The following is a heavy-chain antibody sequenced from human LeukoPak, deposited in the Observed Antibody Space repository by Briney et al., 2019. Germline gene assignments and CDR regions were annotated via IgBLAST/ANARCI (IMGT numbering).Heavy chain of an antibody. D-gene: IGHD6-13*01. CDR3: ARLNIAAAGRDAFDI. J-gene: IGHJ3*02. V-gene: IGHV1-2*06. CDR2: INPNSGGT. CDR1: GYTFTGYY. Sequence: ASVKVSCKASGYTFTGYYMHWVRQAPGQGLEWMGRINPNSGGTNYAQKFQGRVTMTRGTSISTAYMELSRLRSDDTAVYYCARLNIAAAGRDAFDICGQGTMVTVSS.